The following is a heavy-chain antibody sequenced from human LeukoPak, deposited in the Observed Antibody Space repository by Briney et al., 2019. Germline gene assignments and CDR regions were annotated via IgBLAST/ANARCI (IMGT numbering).Heavy chain of an antibody. Sequence: SQTLSLTCTVSGGSISSGGYYWSWIRQHPGKGLEWIGYIYYSGSTYYKPSLKSRVTVSVDTSKNQFSLKLGSVTAADTAVYYCARGQGSPGMDVWGQGTTVTVSS. CDR3: ARGQGSPGMDV. D-gene: IGHD3-10*01. V-gene: IGHV4-31*03. CDR1: GGSISSGGYY. J-gene: IGHJ6*02. CDR2: IYYSGST.